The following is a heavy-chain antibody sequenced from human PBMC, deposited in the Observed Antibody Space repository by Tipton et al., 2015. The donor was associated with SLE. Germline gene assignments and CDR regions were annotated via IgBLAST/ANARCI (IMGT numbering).Heavy chain of an antibody. V-gene: IGHV4-4*08. Sequence: TLSLTCTVSGGAISSYYWSWIRPPPGKGLEWIGYIYTSGSTNYNPSLKSRVTISVDTSKNQFSLKLSSVTAADTAVYYCARVVAYGDYYYYYYMDVWGKGTTVTVSS. J-gene: IGHJ6*03. D-gene: IGHD4-17*01. CDR3: ARVVAYGDYYYYYYMDV. CDR2: IYTSGST. CDR1: GGAISSYY.